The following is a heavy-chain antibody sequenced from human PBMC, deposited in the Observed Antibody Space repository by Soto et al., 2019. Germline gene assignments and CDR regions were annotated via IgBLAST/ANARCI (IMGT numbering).Heavy chain of an antibody. CDR2: IYYSGST. V-gene: IGHV4-30-4*01. Sequence: QVQLQESGPGLVKPSQTLSLTCTVSGVSISSGDYYWSWVRQTPGKGLEWIGYIYYSGSTYYNPSPKSGVSISVDTYKNQFSLKLSSVTAADTAVYYCASNVLLWFGDRFDYWGQGTLVTVSS. D-gene: IGHD3-10*01. J-gene: IGHJ4*02. CDR3: ASNVLLWFGDRFDY. CDR1: GVSISSGDYY.